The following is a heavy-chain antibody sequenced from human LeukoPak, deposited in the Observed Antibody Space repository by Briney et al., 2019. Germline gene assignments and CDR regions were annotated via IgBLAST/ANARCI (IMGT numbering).Heavy chain of an antibody. J-gene: IGHJ4*02. CDR3: AKDLSIQPSPPDY. V-gene: IGHV3-30*18. CDR1: GFTFSSYG. Sequence: GGSLRLSCAASGFTFSSYGMHWVRQAPGKGLEWVAVISYDGSNKYYADSVKGRFTISRDNSKNTLYLQINSLRAEDTAVYYCAKDLSIQPSPPDYWGQGTLVTVSS. D-gene: IGHD5-18*01. CDR2: ISYDGSNK.